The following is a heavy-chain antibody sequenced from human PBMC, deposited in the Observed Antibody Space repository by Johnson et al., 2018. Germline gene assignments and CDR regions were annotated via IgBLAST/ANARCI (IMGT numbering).Heavy chain of an antibody. Sequence: QVQLVQSGGGVVQPGRSLRLSCAASGFTFSSYGMHWVRQAPGKGLEWVAVIWYDGSNKYYADSVKGRFTISRDNSKNTLYLQMNSLGAEGTAVYYCAKDTSYYYYYMDGWGKGTTVTVSS. D-gene: IGHD3-16*01. J-gene: IGHJ6*03. CDR2: IWYDGSNK. CDR3: AKDTSYYYYYMDG. CDR1: GFTFSSYG. V-gene: IGHV3-33*06.